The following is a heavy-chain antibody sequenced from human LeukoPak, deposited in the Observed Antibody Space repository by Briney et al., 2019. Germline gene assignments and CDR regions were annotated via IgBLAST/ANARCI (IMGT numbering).Heavy chain of an antibody. V-gene: IGHV3-23*01. J-gene: IGHJ4*02. Sequence: HPGASLRLSCAASGFTVTNYAMYWVRQAPGKRLEWVSAISGRDDSTYYADSVKGRFTISRDTSKNTLFLQMNSLRAEDTAVYYCAKWGDYDILTGYYDPDYWGQGTLVTVSS. CDR1: GFTVTNYA. CDR3: AKWGDYDILTGYYDPDY. D-gene: IGHD3-9*01. CDR2: ISGRDDST.